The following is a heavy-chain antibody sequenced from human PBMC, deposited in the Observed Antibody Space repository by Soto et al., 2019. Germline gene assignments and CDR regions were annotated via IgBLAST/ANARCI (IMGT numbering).Heavy chain of an antibody. J-gene: IGHJ5*02. D-gene: IGHD6-25*01. CDR1: WDSVSSSSAS. V-gene: IGHV6-1*01. CDR2: TYYRAKWYN. Sequence: SQTLSLTCAISWDSVSSSSASWNWIRQSPSRGLHWLGRTYYRAKWYNDYAISLRGRITINPDTSKNQFSLHLNSVIPEDTAVYYCERAHLGSDRYVLDRFDPLGRGTLFTVCS. CDR3: ERAHLGSDRYVLDRFDP.